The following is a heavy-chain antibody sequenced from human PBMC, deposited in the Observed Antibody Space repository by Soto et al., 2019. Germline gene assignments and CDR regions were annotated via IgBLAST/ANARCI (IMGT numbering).Heavy chain of an antibody. V-gene: IGHV1-18*01. D-gene: IGHD6-13*01. CDR2: ISAYNGNT. Sequence: QVQLVQSGAEVKKPGASVKVSCKASGYTFTSYGISWVRQAPGQGLEWMGWISAYNGNTNYAQKLQGRVTVTTDTSTSTAYMELGSLRADDTALYYCASAPLGVSSSWFDYWGQGTLVPGSS. CDR1: GYTFTSYG. J-gene: IGHJ4*02. CDR3: ASAPLGVSSSWFDY.